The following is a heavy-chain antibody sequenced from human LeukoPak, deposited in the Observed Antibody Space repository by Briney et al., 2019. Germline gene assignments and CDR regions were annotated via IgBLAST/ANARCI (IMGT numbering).Heavy chain of an antibody. V-gene: IGHV1-69*13. D-gene: IGHD2-2*01. CDR3: AFRRAYCSSTSCYGSAYYYYDMDV. CDR2: IIPIFGTA. Sequence: ASVKVSCKASGGTFSSYAISWVRQAPGQGLEWMGGIIPIFGTANYAQKFQGRVTITADESTSTAYMELSSLRSEDTAVYYCAFRRAYCSSTSCYGSAYYYYDMDVWGQGTTVTVSS. J-gene: IGHJ6*02. CDR1: GGTFSSYA.